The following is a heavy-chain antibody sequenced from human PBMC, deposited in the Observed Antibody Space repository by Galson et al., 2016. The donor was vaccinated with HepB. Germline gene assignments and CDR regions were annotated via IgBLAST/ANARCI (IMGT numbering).Heavy chain of an antibody. J-gene: IGHJ5*02. Sequence: SETLSLTCTVSGGSISGTDYYWGWIRQPPGKGLEWIGSYYYSGSTYYKPSLKSRVTISVDMSKNQFSLKVNSVTAADTAVYYCASGRPNYTGRDNWFDPWGQGTLVTVSS. D-gene: IGHD1-26*01. V-gene: IGHV4-39*01. CDR1: GGSISGTDYY. CDR3: ASGRPNYTGRDNWFDP. CDR2: YYYSGST.